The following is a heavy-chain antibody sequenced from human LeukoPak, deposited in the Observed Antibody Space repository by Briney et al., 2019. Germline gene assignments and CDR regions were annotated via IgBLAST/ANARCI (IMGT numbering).Heavy chain of an antibody. CDR2: IKQDGSDK. CDR1: GFTFSTYW. D-gene: IGHD2-2*01. CDR3: ARVLPVANSDY. Sequence: GGSLRLSCAASGFTFSTYWMSWVRQAPGKGLEWVANIKQDGSDKFYVDSVKVRFTISRDNAKNSMYLQMSSLRAEDTAIYYCARVLPVANSDYWGQGTLGTVSS. V-gene: IGHV3-7*04. J-gene: IGHJ4*02.